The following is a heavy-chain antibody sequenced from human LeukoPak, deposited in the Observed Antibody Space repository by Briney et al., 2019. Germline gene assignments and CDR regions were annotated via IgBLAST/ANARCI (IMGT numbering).Heavy chain of an antibody. Sequence: SETLSLTCTVSGYSITSPNYWGWIRPPPGKGLKWIGSIYHSGSTYYNSSLKSRVTISVDTSKNQFSLKLSSVTAADMAVYYCARVSSSDAFDIWGQGTMVTVSS. CDR3: ARVSSSDAFDI. J-gene: IGHJ3*02. V-gene: IGHV4-38-2*02. CDR2: IYHSGST. D-gene: IGHD6-6*01. CDR1: GYSITSPNY.